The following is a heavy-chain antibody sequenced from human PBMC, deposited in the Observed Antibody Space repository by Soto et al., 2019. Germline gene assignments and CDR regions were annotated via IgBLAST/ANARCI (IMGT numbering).Heavy chain of an antibody. CDR1: GGSISSYY. J-gene: IGHJ5*02. CDR2: IYYSGST. CDR3: ARQATGYYYGWFDP. D-gene: IGHD3-22*01. V-gene: IGHV4-59*08. Sequence: PSETLSLTCSVSGGSISSYYWSWIRQPPGKGLEWIGYIYYSGSTNYNPSLKSRVTISVDTSKNQFSLKLSSVTAADTAVYYCARQATGYYYGWFDPWGQGTLVTVSS.